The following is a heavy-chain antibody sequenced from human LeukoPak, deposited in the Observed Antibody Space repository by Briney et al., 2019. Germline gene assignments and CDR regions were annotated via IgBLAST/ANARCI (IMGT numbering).Heavy chain of an antibody. D-gene: IGHD3-9*01. CDR2: IWYDGSNK. CDR1: GFTFNSYG. Sequence: GRSLRLSCAASGFTFNSYGMHWVRQAPGKGLEWVAVIWYDGSNKYYADSVKGRFTISRDNSKNTLYLQMNSLRAEDTAVYYCARDKSDYDILTGYTYYFDYWGQGTLVTVSS. J-gene: IGHJ4*02. V-gene: IGHV3-33*01. CDR3: ARDKSDYDILTGYTYYFDY.